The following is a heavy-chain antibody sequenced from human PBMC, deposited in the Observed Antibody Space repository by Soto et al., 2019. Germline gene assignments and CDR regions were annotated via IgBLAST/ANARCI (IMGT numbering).Heavy chain of an antibody. J-gene: IGHJ4*02. CDR3: ARGIAVAGSYFDD. CDR2: IYSSGTT. D-gene: IGHD6-19*01. V-gene: IGHV3-53*01. CDR1: GFTVSSNY. Sequence: EVQLVESGGGLIQPGGSLRLSCAASGFTVSSNYMSWVRQAPGKGLEWVSIIYSSGTTYYADSVKGRFTISRDNSKNTLYLQMNSLRAEDTAVYYCARGIAVAGSYFDDWGQGTLVTVSS.